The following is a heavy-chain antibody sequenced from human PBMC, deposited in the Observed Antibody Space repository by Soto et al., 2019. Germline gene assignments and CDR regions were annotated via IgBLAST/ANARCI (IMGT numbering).Heavy chain of an antibody. Sequence: XVSLRLSCAASGFSLSPYWMHWVRQVPGRGLEWVARLSSDGFGAAYADSVKGRFFISRDIARNTLSLQMNSLRADDTAVYYCARDLGGPDYWGRGTSVTVSS. D-gene: IGHD3-16*01. CDR3: ARDLGGPDY. CDR2: LSSDGFGA. V-gene: IGHV3-74*03. CDR1: GFSLSPYW. J-gene: IGHJ4*02.